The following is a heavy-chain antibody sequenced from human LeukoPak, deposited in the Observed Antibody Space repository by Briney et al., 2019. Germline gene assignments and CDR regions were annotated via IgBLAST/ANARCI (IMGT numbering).Heavy chain of an antibody. Sequence: ASVKVSCKASGYTFTSYDINWVRRATGQGLEWMGWMNPNSGNTGYAQKFQGRVTMTRNTSISTAYMELSSLRSEDTAVYYCARGDVRFLEWLLPAHYYGMDVWGQGTTVTVSS. CDR2: MNPNSGNT. V-gene: IGHV1-8*01. CDR1: GYTFTSYD. J-gene: IGHJ6*02. D-gene: IGHD3-3*01. CDR3: ARGDVRFLEWLLPAHYYGMDV.